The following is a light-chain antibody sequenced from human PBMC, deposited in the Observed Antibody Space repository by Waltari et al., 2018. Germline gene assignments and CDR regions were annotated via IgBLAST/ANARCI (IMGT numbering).Light chain of an antibody. Sequence: EIVLTQSPATLSLSPGEGATLSCRASESVRSYLAWSQQKPGQAPRLLIYDESNRASGIPARFSGSGSGTDFSLSISSLEPEDFAVYYCQQRHNWPLTFGGGTEVEIK. CDR1: ESVRSY. CDR3: QQRHNWPLT. V-gene: IGKV3-11*01. CDR2: DES. J-gene: IGKJ4*01.